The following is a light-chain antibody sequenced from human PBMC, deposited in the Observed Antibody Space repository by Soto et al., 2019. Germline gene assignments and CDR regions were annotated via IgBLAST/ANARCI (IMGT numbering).Light chain of an antibody. CDR3: QKYNSAPHT. CDR2: AAS. CDR1: QDISNY. V-gene: IGKV1-27*01. Sequence: DIQMTQSPSSLSASVGDRVTITCRTSQDISNYLAWYQQKPGKVPKLLIYAASTLQSGVPSRFSVCRSGTDFSLTISSMQPEDVATYYCQKYNSAPHTFGGGTKVEIQ. J-gene: IGKJ4*01.